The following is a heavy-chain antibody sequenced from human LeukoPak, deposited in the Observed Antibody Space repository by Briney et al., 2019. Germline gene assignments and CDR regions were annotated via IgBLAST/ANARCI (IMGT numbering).Heavy chain of an antibody. J-gene: IGHJ4*02. CDR2: IYYSGST. CDR1: GASISSSRYY. Sequence: SETLSLTCPVSGASISSSRYYWGWLRQPPGKGLEWTGSIYYSGSTYYNPSLKSRVTISVDTSKNQFSLTLSSVTAADTAVYYCARLYPLGIAVAGQGYFDYWGQGTLVTVSS. D-gene: IGHD6-19*01. V-gene: IGHV4-39*01. CDR3: ARLYPLGIAVAGQGYFDY.